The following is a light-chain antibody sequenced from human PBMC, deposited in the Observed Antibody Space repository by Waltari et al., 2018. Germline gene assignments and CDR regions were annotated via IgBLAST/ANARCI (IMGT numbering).Light chain of an antibody. CDR1: SGIIARDD. Sequence: NFILTQPHSLSESPGKTVTITCTRTSGIIARDDVQRFQQRPGSAPTTIIYENNLRPSGVPNRFSGSIDTSSNSASLTISGLRTEDEADYHCHSYDNTNEVFGGGTTLTVL. CDR2: ENN. J-gene: IGLJ2*01. V-gene: IGLV6-57*03. CDR3: HSYDNTNEV.